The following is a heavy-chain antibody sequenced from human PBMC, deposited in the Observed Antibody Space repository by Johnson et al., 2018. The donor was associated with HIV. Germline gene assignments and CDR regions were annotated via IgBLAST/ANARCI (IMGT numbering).Heavy chain of an antibody. CDR2: ISYDGSNK. CDR1: GFTFSSYA. CDR3: ARDERGNWGWYHAFDI. D-gene: IGHD7-27*01. Sequence: QVQLVESGGGVVQPGRSLRLSCAASGFTFSSYAMHWVRQAPGKGLEWVAVISYDGSNKYYADSVKGRFTISRDNSKNTLYPQMNSLRAEDTAVYYCARDERGNWGWYHAFDIWGQGTMVTVSS. V-gene: IGHV3-30*04. J-gene: IGHJ3*02.